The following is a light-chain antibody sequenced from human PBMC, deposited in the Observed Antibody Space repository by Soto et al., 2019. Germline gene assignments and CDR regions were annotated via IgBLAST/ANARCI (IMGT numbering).Light chain of an antibody. Sequence: DLQMTQSPSSLSASIGDRVTITCRASQNIYSYLNWYLQKPGKAPQLLIYATSILQSGVPSRFSGSGSGTDFTLTISSLQSEDFAIYHCQQSYSIPSTFGQGTRLEIK. J-gene: IGKJ2*01. CDR1: QNIYSY. CDR3: QQSYSIPST. CDR2: ATS. V-gene: IGKV1-39*01.